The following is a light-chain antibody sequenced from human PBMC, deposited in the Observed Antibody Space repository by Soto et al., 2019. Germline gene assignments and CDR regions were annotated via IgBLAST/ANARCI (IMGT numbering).Light chain of an antibody. V-gene: IGKV1-39*01. CDR1: QSVSTF. J-gene: IGKJ2*01. Sequence: DIQLTQSPSPLSASVGDSVTITCRASQSVSTFLNWYQQKPGKAPSLLIYAASRLHGGVPSRFSGSGSGADVTRSISNLQPEDFATYYCQQSYSTPYTFGQGTKLEIK. CDR2: AAS. CDR3: QQSYSTPYT.